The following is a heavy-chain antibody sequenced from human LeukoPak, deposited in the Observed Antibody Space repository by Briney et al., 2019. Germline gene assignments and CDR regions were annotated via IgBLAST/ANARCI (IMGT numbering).Heavy chain of an antibody. V-gene: IGHV3-66*03. J-gene: IGHJ4*02. D-gene: IGHD6-13*01. Sequence: GGSLRLSCTVSGFTVSSNSMSWVRQAPGKGLEWVSFIYSDNTHYSDSVKGRFTISRDNSKNTLYLQMNSLRAEDTAVYYCAKGGGAAATHLLDYWGQGTLVTVSS. CDR3: AKGGGAAATHLLDY. CDR2: IYSDNT. CDR1: GFTVSSNS.